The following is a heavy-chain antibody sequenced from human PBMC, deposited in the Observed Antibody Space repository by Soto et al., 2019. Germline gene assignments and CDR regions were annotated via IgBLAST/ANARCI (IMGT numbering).Heavy chain of an antibody. V-gene: IGHV4-30-4*01. CDR3: PRDWGDGYNYLDY. CDR2: IYYSGST. Sequence: SETLSLTCTVSGGSISSGDYYWSWIRQPPGKGLEWIGYIYYSGSTYYNPSLKGRVTISVDTSKNQFSLKLSSVTAADTAVYYCPRDWGDGYNYLDYWGQGTLVTVSS. D-gene: IGHD5-12*01. CDR1: GGSISSGDYY. J-gene: IGHJ4*02.